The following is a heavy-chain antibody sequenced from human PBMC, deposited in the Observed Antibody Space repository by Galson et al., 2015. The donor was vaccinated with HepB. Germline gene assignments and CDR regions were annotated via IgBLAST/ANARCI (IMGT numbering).Heavy chain of an antibody. CDR3: GRYSSSWYVADY. D-gene: IGHD6-13*01. J-gene: IGHJ4*02. Sequence: SLRLSCAASGFTFSSYGMHWVRQAPGKGLEWVAVIWYDGGNKYYADSVKGRFTISRDNSKNTLYLQMNSLRAEDTAVYYCGRYSSSWYVADYWGQGTLVTVSS. V-gene: IGHV3-33*01. CDR1: GFTFSSYG. CDR2: IWYDGGNK.